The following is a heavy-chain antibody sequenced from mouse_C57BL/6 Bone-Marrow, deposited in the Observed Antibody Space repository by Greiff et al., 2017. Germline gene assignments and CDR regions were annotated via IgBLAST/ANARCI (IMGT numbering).Heavy chain of an antibody. V-gene: IGHV1-55*01. CDR1: GYTFTSYW. J-gene: IGHJ1*03. CDR2: IYPGSGST. Sequence: VQLQQPGAELVKPGASVKMSCKASGYTFTSYWITWVKQRPGQGLEWIGDIYPGSGSTNYNEKFKSKATLTVDTSSSTAYMQLSGLTSEDSAVYYCARSRLLREGWYFDVWGTGTTVTVSS. D-gene: IGHD1-1*01. CDR3: ARSRLLREGWYFDV.